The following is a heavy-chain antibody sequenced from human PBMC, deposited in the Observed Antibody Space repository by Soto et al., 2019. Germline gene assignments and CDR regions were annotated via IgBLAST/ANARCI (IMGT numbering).Heavy chain of an antibody. Sequence: AASVKVSCKASGFTFTSYGISWVRQAPGQGLEWMGWISAYNGNTNYAQKLQGRVTMTTDTSTSTACMELRSLRSDDTAVYYCARARIAVAALDYWGQGTLVTVSS. V-gene: IGHV1-18*04. D-gene: IGHD6-19*01. CDR2: ISAYNGNT. J-gene: IGHJ4*02. CDR3: ARARIAVAALDY. CDR1: GFTFTSYG.